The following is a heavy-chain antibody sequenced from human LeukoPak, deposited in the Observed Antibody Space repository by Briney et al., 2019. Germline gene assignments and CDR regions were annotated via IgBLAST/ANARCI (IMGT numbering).Heavy chain of an antibody. V-gene: IGHV3-21*04. Sequence: GGSPRLSCAASGFTFSSYSMNWVRQAPGKGLEWVSSITSSSSYIYYADSVKGRFTISRDNAKNSLYLQMNNLRAEDTALYYCARDRRYYDSNGYYSDTFDLWGQGTLVTVSS. D-gene: IGHD3-22*01. J-gene: IGHJ3*01. CDR2: ITSSSSYI. CDR1: GFTFSSYS. CDR3: ARDRRYYDSNGYYSDTFDL.